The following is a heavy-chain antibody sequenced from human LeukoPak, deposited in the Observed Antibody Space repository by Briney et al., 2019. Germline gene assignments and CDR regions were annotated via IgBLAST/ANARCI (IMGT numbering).Heavy chain of an antibody. J-gene: IGHJ1*01. CDR1: GGSFSGYY. CDR3: ARGMLRYFDWLPPAEYFQH. D-gene: IGHD3-9*01. Sequence: SETLSLTCAVYGGSFSGYYWSWIRQPPGKGLECLVEINHSGSTNYNPSLKSQVTISVDTSKNRFSLKLSSVTAADTAVYYCARGMLRYFDWLPPAEYFQHWGEGTLVTVSS. V-gene: IGHV4-34*01. CDR2: INHSGST.